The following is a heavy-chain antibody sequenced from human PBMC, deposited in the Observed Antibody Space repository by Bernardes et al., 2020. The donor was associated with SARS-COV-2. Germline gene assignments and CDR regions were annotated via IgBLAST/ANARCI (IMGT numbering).Heavy chain of an antibody. D-gene: IGHD6-13*01. CDR1: GGSFSGYY. CDR2: INHSGST. CDR3: ARGGIAAAGISDYYYYGMDV. V-gene: IGHV4-34*01. J-gene: IGHJ6*02. Sequence: SETLSLTCAVYGGSFSGYYWSWIRQPPGKGLEWIGEINHSGSTNYNPSLKSRVTISVDTSKNQFSLKLSSVTAADTAVYYCARGGIAAAGISDYYYYGMDVWGQGTTVTVSS.